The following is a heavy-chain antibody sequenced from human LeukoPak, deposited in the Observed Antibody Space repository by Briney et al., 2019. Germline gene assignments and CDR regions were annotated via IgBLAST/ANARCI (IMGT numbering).Heavy chain of an antibody. J-gene: IGHJ4*02. Sequence: GGSLRLSCGASGFTFSSSWMSWVRQAPGKGLEWVANIKKDGSEKYYVDSVKGRFNISRDNAKNLVYLQMDSLRVEDTAVYYCARISTAVAGVDYRGQGTLVTVSS. CDR2: IKKDGSEK. V-gene: IGHV3-7*01. CDR1: GFTFSSSW. D-gene: IGHD6-19*01. CDR3: ARISTAVAGVDY.